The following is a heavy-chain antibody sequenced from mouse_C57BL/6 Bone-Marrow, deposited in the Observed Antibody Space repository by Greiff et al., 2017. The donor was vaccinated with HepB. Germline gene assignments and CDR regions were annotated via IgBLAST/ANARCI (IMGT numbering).Heavy chain of an antibody. CDR2: INPSSGYT. Sequence: VQLVESGAELAKPGASVKLSCKASGYTFTSYWMHWVKQRPGQGLEWIGYINPSSGYTKYNQKFKDKATLTADKSSSTAYMQLSSLTYEDSAVYYCARTLYGSSYYFDYWGQGTTLTVSS. CDR3: ARTLYGSSYYFDY. V-gene: IGHV1-7*01. CDR1: GYTFTSYW. D-gene: IGHD1-1*01. J-gene: IGHJ2*01.